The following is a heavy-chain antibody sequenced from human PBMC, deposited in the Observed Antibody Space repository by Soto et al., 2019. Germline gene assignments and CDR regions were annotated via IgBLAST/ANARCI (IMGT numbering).Heavy chain of an antibody. J-gene: IGHJ6*02. CDR2: VSAGGDMT. Sequence: DVQVLESGGDLVQPGGSLRLSCAASGFTFNSYAMSWVRQAPGKGLEWVSSVSAGGDMTYYSDSVQGRFTISTDNSNNALFLQMNRMRIEDTALYYCARGDRGGSGSPASYYYSGLDVWGQGTTVTVS. CDR3: ARGDRGGSGSPASYYYSGLDV. V-gene: IGHV3-23*01. CDR1: GFTFNSYA. D-gene: IGHD3-10*01.